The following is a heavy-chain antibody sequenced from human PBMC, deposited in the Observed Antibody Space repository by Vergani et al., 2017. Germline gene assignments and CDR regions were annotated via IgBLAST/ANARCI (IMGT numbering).Heavy chain of an antibody. CDR2: INHSGST. D-gene: IGHD1-1*01. J-gene: IGHJ4*02. CDR1: GGSFSGYY. Sequence: QVQLQQWGAGLLKPSETLSLTCAVYGGSFSGYYWSWIRQPPGKGLEWIGEINHSGSTNYNPSLKSRVTISVDTSKNQFSLKLSSVTAADTAVYYCARGGRGVVQFTDYWGQGTLVTVSS. V-gene: IGHV4-34*01. CDR3: ARGGRGVVQFTDY.